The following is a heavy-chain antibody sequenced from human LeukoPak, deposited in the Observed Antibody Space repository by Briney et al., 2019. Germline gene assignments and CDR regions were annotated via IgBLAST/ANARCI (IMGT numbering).Heavy chain of an antibody. CDR2: INADNGNT. V-gene: IGHV1-3*01. CDR3: ARGDSTVWVPLRY. CDR1: AYTFTSYL. D-gene: IGHD4-17*01. J-gene: IGHJ4*02. Sequence: PWASAKASGKPSAYTFTSYLMHQVPQSPGQRLERMRWINADNGNTKYSQKFQRRVTITRDTSASTAYMDLSSLRSEDTAVYHCARGDSTVWVPLRYWGQGTLVTVSS.